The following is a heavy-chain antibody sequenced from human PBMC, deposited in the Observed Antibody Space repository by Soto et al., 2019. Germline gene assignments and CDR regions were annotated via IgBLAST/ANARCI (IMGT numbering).Heavy chain of an antibody. CDR1: GFTFDDYA. D-gene: IGHD2-2*01. CDR2: ISWNSGSI. Sequence: SLKISCAASGFTFDDYAMHWVRQAPGKGLEWVSGISWNSGSIGYADSVKGRFTISRDNAKNSLYLQMNSLRAEDTALYYCAKDLCSSTSCYYYGMDVWGQGTTVTVSS. J-gene: IGHJ6*02. CDR3: AKDLCSSTSCYYYGMDV. V-gene: IGHV3-9*01.